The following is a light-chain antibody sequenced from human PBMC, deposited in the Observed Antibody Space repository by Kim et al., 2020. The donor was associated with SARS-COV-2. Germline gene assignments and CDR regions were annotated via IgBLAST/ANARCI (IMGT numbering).Light chain of an antibody. V-gene: IGLV2-8*01. Sequence: QSALTQPPSASGSPGQSVTISCTGTSSDVGGYNYVSWYQQHPGKAPKLMIYEVSKRPSGVPDRFSGPKSGNTASLTVSGLQAEDEADYYCSSYAGSNNFVFGAGTKVT. CDR1: SSDVGGYNY. J-gene: IGLJ1*01. CDR2: EVS. CDR3: SSYAGSNNFV.